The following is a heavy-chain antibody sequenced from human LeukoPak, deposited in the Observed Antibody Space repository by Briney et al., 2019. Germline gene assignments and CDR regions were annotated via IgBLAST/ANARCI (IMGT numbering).Heavy chain of an antibody. CDR2: IYTSGST. CDR1: GGSISSGSYY. J-gene: IGHJ6*03. Sequence: PSQTLSLTCTVSGGSISSGSYYWSWIRQPAGKGLEWIGRIYTSGSTNYNPSLKSRVTISVDTSKNQFSLKLSSVTAADTAVYYCARSIANGYYYMDVWGKGTTVTVSS. CDR3: ARSIANGYYYMDV. D-gene: IGHD6-13*01. V-gene: IGHV4-61*02.